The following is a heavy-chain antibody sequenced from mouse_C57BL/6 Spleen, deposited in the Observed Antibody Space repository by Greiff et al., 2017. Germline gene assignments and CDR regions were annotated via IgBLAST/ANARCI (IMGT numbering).Heavy chain of an antibody. Sequence: QVQLQQPGAELVKPGASVKLSCKASGYTFTSYWMHWVKQRPGRGLEWIGRIDPNSSGTTYNEKFKCKATLTVDKPSSTAYVQLSSLTSEDSAVYYCAREDSNYVWYAYWGQGTLVTVSA. D-gene: IGHD2-5*01. CDR2: IDPNSSGT. CDR3: AREDSNYVWYAY. CDR1: GYTFTSYW. J-gene: IGHJ3*01. V-gene: IGHV1-72*01.